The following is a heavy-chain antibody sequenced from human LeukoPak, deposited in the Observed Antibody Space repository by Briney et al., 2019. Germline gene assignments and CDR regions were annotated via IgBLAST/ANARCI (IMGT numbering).Heavy chain of an antibody. D-gene: IGHD3-10*01. CDR1: GFTFSSYA. CDR2: ISGSGGST. J-gene: IGHJ4*02. V-gene: IGHV3-23*01. CDR3: AKDGVSYGLVRGGYYFDY. Sequence: GGSLRLSCAASGFTFSSYAMSWVRQAPGKGLEWVSAISGSGGSTYYADSVKGRSTISRDNSKNTLYLQMNSLRAEDTAVYYCAKDGVSYGLVRGGYYFDYWGQGTLVTVSS.